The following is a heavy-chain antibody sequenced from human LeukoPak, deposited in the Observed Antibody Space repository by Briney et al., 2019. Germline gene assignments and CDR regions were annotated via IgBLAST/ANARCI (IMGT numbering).Heavy chain of an antibody. J-gene: IGHJ4*02. Sequence: PSETLSLTCAVYGGSFSGYYWSWIRQPPGKGLEWIGEINHSGSTNYNPSLKSRVTISVDTSKNQFSLKLSSVTAADTAVYYCARLDYGDYGAYFDYWGQGTLVTVSS. CDR1: GGSFSGYY. D-gene: IGHD4-17*01. V-gene: IGHV4-34*01. CDR2: INHSGST. CDR3: ARLDYGDYGAYFDY.